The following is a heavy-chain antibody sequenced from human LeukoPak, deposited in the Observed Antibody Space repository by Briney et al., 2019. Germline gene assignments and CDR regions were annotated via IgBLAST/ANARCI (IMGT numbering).Heavy chain of an antibody. D-gene: IGHD6-19*01. CDR3: ALQGRLVQGFDY. J-gene: IGHJ4*02. CDR2: ISGSGGST. CDR1: GFTFSSYA. V-gene: IGHV3-23*01. Sequence: PGGSLRLSCAASGFTFSSYAMSWVRQAPGKGLEWVSAISGSGGSTYYADSVKGRFTISRDNSKNTLYLQMNSLRAEDTAVYYCALQGRLVQGFDYWGQGTLVTVSS.